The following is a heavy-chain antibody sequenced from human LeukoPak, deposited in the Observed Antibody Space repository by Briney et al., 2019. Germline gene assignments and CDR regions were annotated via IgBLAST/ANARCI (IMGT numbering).Heavy chain of an antibody. CDR1: GGSISSSSYY. D-gene: IGHD2-2*01. J-gene: IGHJ2*01. CDR2: IYYSGST. CDR3: ARHRPGSTSCCFGL. Sequence: SETLSLTCTVSGGSISSSSYYWGWIRQPPGKGLEWIGSIYYSGSTYYNPSLKSRVTISVDTSKNQFSLKLSSVAAADTAVYYCARHRPGSTSCCFGLWGRGTLVTVSS. V-gene: IGHV4-39*01.